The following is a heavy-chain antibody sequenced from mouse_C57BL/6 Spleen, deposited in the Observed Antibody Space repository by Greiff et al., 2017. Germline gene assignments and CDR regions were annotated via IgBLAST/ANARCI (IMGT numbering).Heavy chain of an antibody. CDR3: ARIYYGSSYVHFDY. V-gene: IGHV3-6*01. D-gene: IGHD1-1*01. CDR2: ISYDGSN. J-gene: IGHJ2*01. CDR1: GYSITSGYY. Sequence: EVQLVESGPGLVKPSQSLSLTCSVTGYSITSGYYWNWIRQFPGNKLEWMGYISYDGSNNYNPSLKNRISITRDTSKNQFFLKLNSVTTEDTATYYCARIYYGSSYVHFDYWGQGTTLTVSS.